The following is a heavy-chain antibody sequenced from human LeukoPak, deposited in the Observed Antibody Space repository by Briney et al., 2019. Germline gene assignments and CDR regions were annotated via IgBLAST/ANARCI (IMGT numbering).Heavy chain of an antibody. CDR3: AKYEIVVVVAAKGPTPFFDY. J-gene: IGHJ4*02. D-gene: IGHD2-15*01. V-gene: IGHV3-53*01. Sequence: GGSLRLSCAASEFSVGSNYMTWVRQAPGKGLEWVSLIYSGGSTYYADSVKGRFTISRDNSKNTLYLQMNSLRAEDTAVYYCAKYEIVVVVAAKGPTPFFDYWGQGTLVTVSS. CDR2: IYSGGST. CDR1: EFSVGSNY.